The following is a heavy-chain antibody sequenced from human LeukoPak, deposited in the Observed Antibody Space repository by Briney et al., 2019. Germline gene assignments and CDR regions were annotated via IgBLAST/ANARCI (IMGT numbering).Heavy chain of an antibody. J-gene: IGHJ3*02. V-gene: IGHV3-43*02. D-gene: IGHD6-13*01. CDR3: AKFSSWYSAFDI. CDR1: GFTFDDYA. Sequence: GGSLRLSCAAFGFTFDDYAMHWVRQAPGKGLEWVSLISGDGGTTYYTDSVKGRFIISRDNSKNSLYLQMSSLRTEDTALYYCAKFSSWYSAFDIWGQGTMVTVSS. CDR2: ISGDGGTT.